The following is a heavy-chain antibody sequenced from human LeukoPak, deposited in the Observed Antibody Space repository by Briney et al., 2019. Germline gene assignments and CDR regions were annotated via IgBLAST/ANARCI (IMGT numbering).Heavy chain of an antibody. V-gene: IGHV4-34*01. CDR1: GGSFSGYY. Sequence: PSETPSLTCAVYGGSFSGYYWSWIRQPPGKGLEWIGEINHSGSTNYNPSLKSRVTISVDTSKNQFSLKLSSVTAADTAVYYCARARRTTVTTRKQNWFDPWGQGTLVTVSS. J-gene: IGHJ5*02. CDR2: INHSGST. CDR3: ARARRTTVTTRKQNWFDP. D-gene: IGHD4-11*01.